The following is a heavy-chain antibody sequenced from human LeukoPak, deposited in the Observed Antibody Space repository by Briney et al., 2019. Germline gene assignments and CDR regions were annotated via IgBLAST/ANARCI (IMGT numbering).Heavy chain of an antibody. CDR2: IYYSGST. CDR1: GGSISSYY. D-gene: IGHD4-17*01. J-gene: IGHJ4*02. Sequence: SETLSLTCTVPGGSISSYYWSWIRQPPGKGLEWIGYIYYSGSTNYNPSLKSRVTISVHTSKNQFSLKLSSVTAADTAVYYCARADYGDHNFDYWGQGTLVTVSS. CDR3: ARADYGDHNFDY. V-gene: IGHV4-59*01.